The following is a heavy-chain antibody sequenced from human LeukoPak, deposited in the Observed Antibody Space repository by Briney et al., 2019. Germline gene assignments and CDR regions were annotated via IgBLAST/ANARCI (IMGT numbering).Heavy chain of an antibody. CDR1: GFTFSSYA. J-gene: IGHJ4*02. V-gene: IGHV3-23*01. CDR3: AKGTEQYIWFGELYD. CDR2: ISGSGGST. Sequence: GGSLRLSCAASGFTFSSYAMSWVRQAPGKGLEWVSAISGSGGSTYYADSAKGRFTISRDNSKNTLYLQMNSLRAEDTAVYYCAKGTEQYIWFGELYDWGQGTLVTVSS. D-gene: IGHD3-10*01.